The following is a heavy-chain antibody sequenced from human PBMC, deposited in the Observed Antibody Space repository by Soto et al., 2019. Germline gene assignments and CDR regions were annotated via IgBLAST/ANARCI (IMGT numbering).Heavy chain of an antibody. D-gene: IGHD3-9*01. CDR1: GDSVSSNSAA. J-gene: IGHJ3*02. V-gene: IGHV6-1*01. Sequence: SQTLSLTCAISGDSVSSNSAAWNWIRQSPSRGLEWLGRTYYRSKWYNDYAVSVKSRITINPDTSKNQFSLQLNSVTPEDTAVYYCAREDHYDILTGYYPHNAFDIWGQGTMVTISS. CDR3: AREDHYDILTGYYPHNAFDI. CDR2: TYYRSKWYN.